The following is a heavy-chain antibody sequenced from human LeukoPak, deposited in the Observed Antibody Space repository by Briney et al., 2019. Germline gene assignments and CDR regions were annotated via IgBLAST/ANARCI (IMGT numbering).Heavy chain of an antibody. V-gene: IGHV1-3*01. CDR1: GYTFTSYA. Sequence: ASVKVSCKASGYTFTSYAMHWVRQAPGQRREWMGWINAGNDNTKYSQKFQGRVTITRDTSACTAYMELSSLRSEDTAVYYCARDLGYCTGGTCYPNWFDPWGQGTLVTVSS. D-gene: IGHD2-15*01. J-gene: IGHJ5*02. CDR2: INAGNDNT. CDR3: ARDLGYCTGGTCYPNWFDP.